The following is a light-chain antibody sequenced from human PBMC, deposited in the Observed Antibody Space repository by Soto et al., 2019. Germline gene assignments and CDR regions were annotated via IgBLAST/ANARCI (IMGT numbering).Light chain of an antibody. J-gene: IGLJ1*01. CDR3: SSYTTSNTRQIV. Sequence: QSALTQPASVSGSPGQSITISYTGTSSDVGGYNYVSWYQHHPGKAPKLMIFDVSNRPSGVSNRFSGSKSGNTASLTISGLQPEGDADYYCSSYTTSNTRQIVFGTGTKVTVL. CDR1: SSDVGGYNY. CDR2: DVS. V-gene: IGLV2-14*03.